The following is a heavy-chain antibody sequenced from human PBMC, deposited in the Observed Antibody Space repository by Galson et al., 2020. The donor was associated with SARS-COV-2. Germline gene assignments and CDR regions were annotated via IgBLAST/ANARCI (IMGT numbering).Heavy chain of an antibody. CDR2: MTNSGSRI. CDR3: VKDGGLLVGGVDDYFDS. J-gene: IGHJ4*02. CDR1: GFTFSDTS. V-gene: IGHV3-48*04. Sequence: QASETLSLTCAASGFTFSDTSMNWVRQAPGKGLEWVAYMTNSGSRILYADSVKGRFTISRDNAKNSVYLQMNSLRSEDTAVYYCVKDGGLLVGGVDDYFDSWGQGALVTVS. D-gene: IGHD1-26*01.